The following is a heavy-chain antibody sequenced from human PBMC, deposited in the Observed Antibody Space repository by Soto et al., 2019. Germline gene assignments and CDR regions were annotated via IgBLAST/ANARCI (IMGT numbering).Heavy chain of an antibody. CDR1: SGSISSSNW. J-gene: IGHJ4*02. Sequence: SETLSLTCAVSSGSISSSNWWSWVRQPPGKGLEWIGEIYHSGSTNYNPSLKSRVTISVDKSKNQFSLKLGFVTAADTAVYYCARSIQSRGGAGGLLSGYYFDYWGQGTLVTVSS. V-gene: IGHV4-4*02. D-gene: IGHD3-10*01. CDR3: ARSIQSRGGAGGLLSGYYFDY. CDR2: IYHSGST.